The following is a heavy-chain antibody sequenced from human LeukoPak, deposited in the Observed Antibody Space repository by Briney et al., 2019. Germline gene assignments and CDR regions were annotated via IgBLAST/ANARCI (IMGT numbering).Heavy chain of an antibody. V-gene: IGHV3-30*02. CDR2: IRYDGSNE. CDR3: VRNNNNDY. CDR1: GFTFSSYG. D-gene: IGHD2/OR15-2a*01. J-gene: IGHJ4*02. Sequence: GGSLRLSCAASGFTFSSYGMHWVRQAPGKGLEWVAFIRYDGSNEYYADSVKGRFTISRDISLHLQMNSLRAEDTAVYYCVRNNNNDYWGQGTLVTVSS.